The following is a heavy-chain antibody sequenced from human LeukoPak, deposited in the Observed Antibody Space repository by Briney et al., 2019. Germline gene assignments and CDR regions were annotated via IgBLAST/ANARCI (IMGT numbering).Heavy chain of an antibody. CDR2: IIPIFGTA. CDR1: GGTFSSYA. CDR3: ASHGADFWSGYDGDDFDY. D-gene: IGHD3-3*01. V-gene: IGHV1-69*13. J-gene: IGHJ4*02. Sequence: GASVKVSCKASGGTFSSYAISWVRQAPGQGLEWMGGIIPIFGTANYAQKFQGRVTITADESTNTAYMELSSLRSEDTAVYYCASHGADFWSGYDGDDFDYWGQGTLVTVSS.